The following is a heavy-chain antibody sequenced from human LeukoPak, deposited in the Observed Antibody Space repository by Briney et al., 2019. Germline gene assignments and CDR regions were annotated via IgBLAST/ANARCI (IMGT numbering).Heavy chain of an antibody. CDR3: ARRAGAYSHPYDY. CDR2: IYSDNT. Sequence: GGSLRLSCTVSGFTVSSNSMSWVRQAPGKGLEWVSFIYSDNTHYSDSVKGRFTISRDNSKNTLYLQMDSLRAEDTAVYYCARRAGAYSHPYDYWGQGTLVTVST. D-gene: IGHD4/OR15-4a*01. J-gene: IGHJ4*02. CDR1: GFTVSSNS. V-gene: IGHV3-53*01.